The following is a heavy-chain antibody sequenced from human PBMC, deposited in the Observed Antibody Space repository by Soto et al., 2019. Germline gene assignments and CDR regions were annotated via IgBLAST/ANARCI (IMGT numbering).Heavy chain of an antibody. CDR2: ISYDGSNK. CDR3: ARERVGPSSGCDY. D-gene: IGHD6-19*01. V-gene: IGHV3-30-3*01. J-gene: IGHJ4*02. Sequence: GGSLRLSCAASGFTFSSYAMHWVRQAPGKGLEWVAVISYDGSNKYYADSVKGRFTISRDNSKNTLYLQMNSLRAEDTAVYYCARERVGPSSGCDYWGQGTLVTVSS. CDR1: GFTFSSYA.